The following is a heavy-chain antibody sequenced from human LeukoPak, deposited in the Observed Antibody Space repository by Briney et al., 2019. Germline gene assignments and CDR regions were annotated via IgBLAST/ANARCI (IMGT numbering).Heavy chain of an antibody. J-gene: IGHJ4*02. D-gene: IGHD3-22*01. CDR3: AREITYQHSSAYDY. V-gene: IGHV3-48*04. Sequence: GGSLRLSCAASGFTFSSYGMNWVRQAPGKGLEWVSYISGVGSVNNYADSVKGRFTISRDNAKNSLYLEMNSLRAEDTALYFCAREITYQHSSAYDYWGQGTRVTVSS. CDR2: ISGVGSVN. CDR1: GFTFSSYG.